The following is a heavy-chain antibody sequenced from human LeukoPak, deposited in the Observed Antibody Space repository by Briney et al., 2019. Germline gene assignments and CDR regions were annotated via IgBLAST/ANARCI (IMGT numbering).Heavy chain of an antibody. CDR1: GGTFSSYA. CDR2: IIPIFATA. CDR3: ARDGYYDSSGQISGWFDP. Sequence: SVKVSCKASGGTFSSYAISWVRQAPGQGLEWMGGIIPIFATANYAQKFQGRVTITADESTSTAYMELSSLRSEDTAVYYCARDGYYDSSGQISGWFDPWGQGTLVTVSS. J-gene: IGHJ5*02. D-gene: IGHD3-22*01. V-gene: IGHV1-69*01.